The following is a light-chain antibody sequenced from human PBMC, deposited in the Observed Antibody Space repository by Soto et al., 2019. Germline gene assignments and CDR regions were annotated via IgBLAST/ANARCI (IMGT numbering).Light chain of an antibody. J-gene: IGKJ1*01. CDR3: QQYGGSPQT. CDR2: DAS. V-gene: IGKV3-20*01. CDR1: QNVNSNY. Sequence: DIVLTQSPGTLSLSPGERATLSCRAGQNVNSNYLAWYQQKPGQAPRLLIYDASTSATAIPARFGGSGSATDFTLPISTLEPEDFAMYYCQQYGGSPQTFGRGTKVDIK.